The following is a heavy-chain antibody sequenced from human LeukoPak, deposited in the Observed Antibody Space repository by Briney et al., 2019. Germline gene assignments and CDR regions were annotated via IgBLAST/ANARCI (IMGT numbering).Heavy chain of an antibody. CDR3: AREVVPAAHGIDY. Sequence: PSQTLSLTCTVSGGSISSGSYYWSWIRQPAGKGLEWIGRIYTSGSTNYNPSLKSRVTISVDTSKNQFSLKLSSVTAADTAVYYCAREVVPAAHGIDYWGQGTLVTVSS. V-gene: IGHV4-61*02. J-gene: IGHJ4*02. CDR2: IYTSGST. D-gene: IGHD2-2*01. CDR1: GGSISSGSYY.